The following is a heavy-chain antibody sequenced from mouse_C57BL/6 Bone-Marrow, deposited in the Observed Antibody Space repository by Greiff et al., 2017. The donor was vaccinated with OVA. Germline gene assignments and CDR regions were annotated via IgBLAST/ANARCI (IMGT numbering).Heavy chain of an antibody. D-gene: IGHD1-1*01. J-gene: IGHJ3*01. CDR2: IYPRSGST. Sequence: VQLQQSGAELARPGASVKLSCKASGYTFTSYGICWVKQRTGQGLEWIGEIYPRSGSTYYNEKFKGKATLTADKSSSTAYLDLRSLTSEDSAVYVGARAPYCGSGPWLWYGGQGTGATVSA. CDR3: ARAPYCGSGPWLWY. V-gene: IGHV1-81*01. CDR1: GYTFTSYG.